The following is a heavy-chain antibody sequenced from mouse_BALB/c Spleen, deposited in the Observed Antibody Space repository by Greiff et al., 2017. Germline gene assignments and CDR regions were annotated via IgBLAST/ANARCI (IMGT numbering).Heavy chain of an antibody. Sequence: VQLQQSGAELVRSGASVKLSCTASGFNIKDYYMHWVKQRPEQGLEWIGWIDPENGDTEYAPKFQGKATMTAGTSSNTAYLQLSSLTSEDTAVYYCNRYYGSSYDFDYWGQGTTLTVSS. CDR2: IDPENGDT. J-gene: IGHJ2*01. D-gene: IGHD1-1*01. CDR1: GFNIKDYY. V-gene: IGHV14-4*02. CDR3: NRYYGSSYDFDY.